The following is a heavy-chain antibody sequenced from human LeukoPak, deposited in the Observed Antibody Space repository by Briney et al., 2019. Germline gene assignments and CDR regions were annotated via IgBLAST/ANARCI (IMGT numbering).Heavy chain of an antibody. J-gene: IGHJ4*02. V-gene: IGHV1-69*13. D-gene: IGHD6-19*01. CDR3: ARGPSSGSYFDY. CDR2: IIPIFGTA. CDR1: GGTFSSYA. Sequence: SVKDSCKASGGTFSSYAISWVRQAPGQGLEWMGGIIPIFGTANYAQKFQGRVTITADESTSTAYMELSSLRSEDTAVYYCARGPSSGSYFDYWGQGTLVTVSS.